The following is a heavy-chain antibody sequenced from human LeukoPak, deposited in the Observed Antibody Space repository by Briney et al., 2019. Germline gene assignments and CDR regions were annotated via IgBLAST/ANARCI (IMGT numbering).Heavy chain of an antibody. Sequence: KPSETLSLTCTVSGGSVSSGSYYWSWIRQPPGKGLEWIGYIYYSGSTNYNPSLKSRVTISVDTSKNQFSLKLSSVTAADTAVYYCARPGNWGPIDYWGQGTLVTVSS. CDR3: ARPGNWGPIDY. J-gene: IGHJ4*02. D-gene: IGHD3-16*01. CDR2: IYYSGST. V-gene: IGHV4-61*01. CDR1: GGSVSSGSYY.